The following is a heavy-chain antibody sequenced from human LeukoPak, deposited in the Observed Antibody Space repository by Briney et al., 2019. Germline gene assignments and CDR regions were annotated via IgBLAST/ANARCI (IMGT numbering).Heavy chain of an antibody. CDR3: AKVGGSYYYDNSGSNGYYFDY. D-gene: IGHD3-22*01. Sequence: PGGSLRLSCAASGFTFSSYAMSWVRQAPGKGLEWVSAISGSGGSTYYADSVKGRFTISRDNSKNTLYLQMNSLRAEDTAVYYCAKVGGSYYYDNSGSNGYYFDYWGQGTLVTVSS. CDR2: ISGSGGST. CDR1: GFTFSSYA. J-gene: IGHJ4*02. V-gene: IGHV3-23*01.